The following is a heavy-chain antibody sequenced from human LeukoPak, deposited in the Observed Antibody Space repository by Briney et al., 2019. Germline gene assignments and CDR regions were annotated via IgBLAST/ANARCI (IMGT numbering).Heavy chain of an antibody. V-gene: IGHV4-30-4*01. D-gene: IGHD5-24*01. CDR3: ARNRDGYNRLDY. CDR2: THYSGGT. Sequence: SETLSLTCTVSGGSISSGDDYWRWIRQPPGKGLEWIGYTHYSGGTYYNPSLKSRLSISIDTSKSQFSLKLTSVTAADTAVYYCARNRDGYNRLDYWGQGTLVTVSS. J-gene: IGHJ4*02. CDR1: GGSISSGDDY.